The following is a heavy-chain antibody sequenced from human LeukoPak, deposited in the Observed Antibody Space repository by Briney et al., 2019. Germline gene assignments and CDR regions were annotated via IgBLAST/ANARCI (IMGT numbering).Heavy chain of an antibody. CDR1: GFTFSSYG. CDR2: IRYDGSNK. CDR3: AKDPLRGGAATQFDY. J-gene: IGHJ4*02. D-gene: IGHD1-26*01. Sequence: GGPLRLSCAASGFTFSSYGMHWVRQAPGKGLEWVAFIRYDGSNKYYADSVKGRFTISRDNSKNTLYLQMNSLRAEDTAVYYCAKDPLRGGAATQFDYWGQGTLVTVSS. V-gene: IGHV3-30*02.